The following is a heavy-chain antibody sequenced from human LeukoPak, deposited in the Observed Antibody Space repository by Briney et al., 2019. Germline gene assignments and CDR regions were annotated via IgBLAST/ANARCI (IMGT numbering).Heavy chain of an antibody. CDR2: INPSGGTT. CDR1: GYTFTSYH. V-gene: IGHV1-46*01. J-gene: IGHJ4*02. D-gene: IGHD6-19*01. Sequence: GASVKVSCKASGYTFTSYHMHWVRQAPGQGLEWMGIINPSGGTTNYAQKFRGRVTMTRDMSTSTVYMELSSLRAEDTAVYYCAKPLYNSGWSGGGDYWGQGTLVTVSS. CDR3: AKPLYNSGWSGGGDY.